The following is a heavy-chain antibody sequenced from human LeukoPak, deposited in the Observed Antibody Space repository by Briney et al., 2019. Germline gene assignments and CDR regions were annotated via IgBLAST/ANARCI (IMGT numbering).Heavy chain of an antibody. J-gene: IGHJ4*02. D-gene: IGHD3/OR15-3a*01. CDR3: VRDRDWGFDY. Sequence: GGSLRLSCAASGFTFSSYAMHWVSQAPGKGLEWVAVISYDGSNKYYADSVKGRFTISRDNSKNTLSLQMNSLRAEDTAVYYCVRDRDWGFDYWGQGTLVTVSS. CDR1: GFTFSSYA. CDR2: ISYDGSNK. V-gene: IGHV3-30*03.